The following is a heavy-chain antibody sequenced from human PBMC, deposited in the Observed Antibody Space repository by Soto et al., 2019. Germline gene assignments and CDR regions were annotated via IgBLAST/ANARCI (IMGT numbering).Heavy chain of an antibody. V-gene: IGHV3-30*18. D-gene: IGHD6-13*01. Sequence: QVQLVESGGGVVQPGRSLRLSCAASGFTFSSYGMHWVRQAPGKGLEWVAVISYDGSNKYYADSVKGRFTISRDNSKNTLYLQMNSLRAEDTAVYYCAKDRAAADTADAFDIWGQGTMVTVSS. CDR2: ISYDGSNK. CDR1: GFTFSSYG. J-gene: IGHJ3*02. CDR3: AKDRAAADTADAFDI.